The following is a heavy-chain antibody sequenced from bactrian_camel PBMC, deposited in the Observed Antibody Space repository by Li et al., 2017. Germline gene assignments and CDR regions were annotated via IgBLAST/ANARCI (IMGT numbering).Heavy chain of an antibody. CDR2: IYSDGSNI. CDR3: AADAIPLWSLYEYTY. J-gene: IGHJ4*01. Sequence: HVQLVESGGGLVQPGGSLRLSCAASGFTFSRYYMTWVRQAPGKGLEWESSIYSDGSNIYYADSVKGRFTISRDNAKNTLSLQMNGLKPEDTAMYYCAADAIPLWSLYEYTYWGQGTQVTVS. CDR1: GFTFSRYY. V-gene: IGHV3-2*01. D-gene: IGHD2*01.